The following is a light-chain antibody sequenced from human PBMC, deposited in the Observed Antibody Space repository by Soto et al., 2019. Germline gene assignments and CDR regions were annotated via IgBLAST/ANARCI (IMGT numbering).Light chain of an antibody. V-gene: IGLV2-14*03. CDR1: SSDVGGYNS. CDR3: SSYTSTSTLV. CDR2: DVS. J-gene: IGLJ1*01. Sequence: QSVLTQPASVSGSPGQSITISCTGTSSDVGGYNSVSWYQQHPGKAPILMIYDVSYRPSGVSNRFSGSKSGNTASLTISGLQAEDEADYYCSSYTSTSTLVFGPGTQLTVL.